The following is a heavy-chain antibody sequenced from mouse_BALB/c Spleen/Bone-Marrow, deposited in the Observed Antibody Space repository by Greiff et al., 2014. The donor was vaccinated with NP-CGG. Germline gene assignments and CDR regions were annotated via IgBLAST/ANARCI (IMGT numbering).Heavy chain of an antibody. J-gene: IGHJ4*01. CDR3: ARSLLRRDALDY. Sequence: EVQLQQSGPELEKPGASVRISCKASGYSFTGYNINWVRQSNGKSLEWTGYIDPYSGGTSYYQRFKDRATLTVDKSSSTAYMQLKSLTSEDSAVYYCARSLLRRDALDYWGQGTSVTVSS. CDR1: GYSFTGYN. D-gene: IGHD2-12*01. V-gene: IGHV1S135*01. CDR2: IDPYSGGT.